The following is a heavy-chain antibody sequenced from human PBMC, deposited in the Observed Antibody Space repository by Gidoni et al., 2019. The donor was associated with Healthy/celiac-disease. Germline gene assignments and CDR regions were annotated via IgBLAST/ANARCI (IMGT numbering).Heavy chain of an antibody. CDR2: ISSSGSTI. Sequence: EVQLVESGGGLVQPGGSLRLSRAASGFTFSSYEMNWGRPAPGKGLELVSYISSSGSTIYYADSVKGRFTISRDNAKNSLYLQMNSLRAEDTAVYYCAREPQPLIYPGGDAFDIWGQGTMVTVSS. V-gene: IGHV3-48*03. CDR1: GFTFSSYE. D-gene: IGHD1-26*01. CDR3: AREPQPLIYPGGDAFDI. J-gene: IGHJ3*02.